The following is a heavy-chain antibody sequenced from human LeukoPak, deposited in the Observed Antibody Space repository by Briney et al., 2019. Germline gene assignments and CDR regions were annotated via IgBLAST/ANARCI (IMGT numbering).Heavy chain of an antibody. CDR1: GGSISSSSYY. J-gene: IGHJ4*02. CDR2: IYYSGST. Sequence: PSETLSLTCTVSGGSISSSSYYWGWIRQPPGKGLEWIGSIYYSGSTNYNPSLKSRVAISVDKSKNQFSLKLSSVTAADTAVYYCARGPIDCGGDCYSGYFDYWGQGTLVTVSS. CDR3: ARGPIDCGGDCYSGYFDY. D-gene: IGHD2-21*02. V-gene: IGHV4-39*07.